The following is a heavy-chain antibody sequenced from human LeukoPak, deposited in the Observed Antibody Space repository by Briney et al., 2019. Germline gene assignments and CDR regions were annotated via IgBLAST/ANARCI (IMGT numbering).Heavy chain of an antibody. Sequence: GGSLRLSCTASGFTFGDYAMSWFRQAPGKGLEWVGFIRSKAYGGTTEYAASVKGRFTISRDDSKSIAYLQMNSLETEDTAVYYCTRDHYYGSGPFDYWGQGTLVTVSS. CDR3: TRDHYYGSGPFDY. D-gene: IGHD3-10*01. CDR2: IRSKAYGGTT. CDR1: GFTFGDYA. J-gene: IGHJ4*02. V-gene: IGHV3-49*03.